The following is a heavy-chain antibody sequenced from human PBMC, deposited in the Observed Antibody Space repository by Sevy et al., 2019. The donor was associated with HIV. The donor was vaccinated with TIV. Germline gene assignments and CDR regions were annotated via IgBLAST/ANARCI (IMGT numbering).Heavy chain of an antibody. Sequence: GGSLRLSCEASGFTFSSYEMNWVRQAPGKGLEWVSYISSSGTTIKYADSVKGRFTISRDNAKNSLYMQMNSLRAEDTAVYYCARVDANYDKGFDRWGQRTLVTVSS. D-gene: IGHD3-22*01. J-gene: IGHJ5*02. V-gene: IGHV3-48*03. CDR3: ARVDANYDKGFDR. CDR2: ISSSGTTI. CDR1: GFTFSSYE.